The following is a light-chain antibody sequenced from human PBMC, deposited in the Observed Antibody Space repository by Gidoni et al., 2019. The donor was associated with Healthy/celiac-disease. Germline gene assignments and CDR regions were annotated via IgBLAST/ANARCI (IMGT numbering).Light chain of an antibody. V-gene: IGLV1-44*01. J-gene: IGLJ2*01. CDR2: SHN. Sequence: HSVLPQPPSASGTPGQPVTISCSGSSSNIGSTTVNWYQQLPGTAPKLLIYSHNQRPSGITDRFSGSKSGTSASLAISGLQSEDEADYYCAAWDDSLNGRVVFGGGTKLTVL. CDR3: AAWDDSLNGRVV. CDR1: SSNIGSTT.